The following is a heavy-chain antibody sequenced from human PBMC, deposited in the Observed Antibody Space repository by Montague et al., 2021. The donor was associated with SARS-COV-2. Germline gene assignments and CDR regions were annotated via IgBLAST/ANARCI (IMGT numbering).Heavy chain of an antibody. D-gene: IGHD3-10*01. V-gene: IGHV4-59*01. J-gene: IGHJ4*02. CDR3: SGEVRYYYDQ. CDR1: GGSMSSYH. CDR2: VTYRGST. Sequence: SETLSLTCSVSGGSMSSYHCFWIRQPPAKGLEWICYVTYRGSTNYNHSPKSRVTISLDTSKNRFSLRVTSVTAADTAVYYCSGEVRYYYDQWGQGILVTVSS.